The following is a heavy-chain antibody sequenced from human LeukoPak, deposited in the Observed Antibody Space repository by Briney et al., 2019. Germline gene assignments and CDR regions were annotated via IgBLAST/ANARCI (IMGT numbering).Heavy chain of an antibody. CDR3: ARVSTAFYFYYYMDV. Sequence: ASVKVSCKASGYTFTSYGISWVRQAPGQGLEWMGWISGYNGKTNYAQNFQGRVTITTDTSTSTVYMELRSLRSDDTAMYYCARVSTAFYFYYYMDVWGEGTTVTISS. J-gene: IGHJ6*03. CDR2: ISGYNGKT. CDR1: GYTFTSYG. D-gene: IGHD2-21*02. V-gene: IGHV1-18*01.